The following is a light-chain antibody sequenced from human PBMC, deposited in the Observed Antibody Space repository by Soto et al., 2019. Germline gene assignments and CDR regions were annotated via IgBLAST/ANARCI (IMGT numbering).Light chain of an antibody. CDR2: NDS. V-gene: IGLV3-9*01. CDR3: QVWDSSTGV. J-gene: IGLJ1*01. CDR1: NIGSKN. Sequence: SYELTQPLSVSVALGQTARITCGGNNIGSKNVHWYQQKPGQAPVLVIYNDSNRPSGIPERFSGSNSGNTATLTISRAQAGDEADYYCQVWDSSTGVFGTGIKLTVL.